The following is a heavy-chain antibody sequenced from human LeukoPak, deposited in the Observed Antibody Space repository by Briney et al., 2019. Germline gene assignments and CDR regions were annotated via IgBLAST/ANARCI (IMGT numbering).Heavy chain of an antibody. J-gene: IGHJ5*02. CDR2: IYFSGST. CDR1: GASITNDDYY. CDR3: ARRAPFSNWFDP. Sequence: SQTLSLTCTVSGASITNDDYYWSWIPQHPGKGLEWIGYIYFSGSTYYNPTLKSRASVSVDTSKSQFSLRLTSVTAADTAVYYCARRAPFSNWFDPWGQGTLVIVSS. D-gene: IGHD2-2*01. V-gene: IGHV4-31*03.